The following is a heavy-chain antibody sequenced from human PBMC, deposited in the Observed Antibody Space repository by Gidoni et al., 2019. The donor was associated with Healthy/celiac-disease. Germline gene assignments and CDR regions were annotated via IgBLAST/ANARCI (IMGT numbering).Heavy chain of an antibody. J-gene: IGHJ6*02. CDR1: GGSLSSSH. V-gene: IGHV4-59*01. CDR2: IYYSWST. CDR3: ARVGSTPPVFIYGDHLREYGMDV. Sequence: QVQLQESGPGLVKPSETLSLTCTVSGGSLSSSHWRWLRQPPGKGLEWIGYIYYSWSTNYNPSFKSRVTISVDTAKNQFSLKLSSVTAADTAVYYCARVGSTPPVFIYGDHLREYGMDVWGQGTTVTVSS. D-gene: IGHD4-17*01.